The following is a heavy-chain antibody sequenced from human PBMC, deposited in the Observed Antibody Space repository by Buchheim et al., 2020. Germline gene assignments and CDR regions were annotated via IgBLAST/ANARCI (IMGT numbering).Heavy chain of an antibody. V-gene: IGHV4-30-2*01. CDR1: GGSISSGGYS. J-gene: IGHJ4*02. CDR2: IYHSGST. D-gene: IGHD2-2*01. CDR3: ARAIVVVPAAIPYFDY. Sequence: QLRLQESGSGLVKPSQTLSLTCAVSGGSISSGGYSWSWIRQPPGKGLEWIGYIYHSGSTYYNPSLKSQVTISVDRSKNQFSLKLSSVTAADTAVYYCARAIVVVPAAIPYFDYWGQGTL.